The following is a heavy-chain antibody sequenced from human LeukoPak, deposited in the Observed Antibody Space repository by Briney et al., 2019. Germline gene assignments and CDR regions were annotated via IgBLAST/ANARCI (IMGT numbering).Heavy chain of an antibody. Sequence: GGSLRLSCTAPGLSFSTYAMGWVRQAPGQGLGWVSTISGSGDNTYYADSVKGRFTISRDNSKNTLFLQMNSLRPEDTAVYHCAKGRSIGSYDYFDMWGQGTKVTVSS. J-gene: IGHJ3*02. V-gene: IGHV3-23*01. CDR1: GLSFSTYA. CDR3: AKGRSIGSYDYFDM. CDR2: ISGSGDNT. D-gene: IGHD3-16*01.